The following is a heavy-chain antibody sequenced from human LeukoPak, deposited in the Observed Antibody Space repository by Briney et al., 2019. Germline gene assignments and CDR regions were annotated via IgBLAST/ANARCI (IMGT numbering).Heavy chain of an antibody. CDR2: ISAYNGNT. CDR1: GYTFTSYG. D-gene: IGHD2-21*02. J-gene: IGHJ4*02. Sequence: ASVKVSCKASGYTFTSYGISWVRQAPGQGLEWMGWISAYNGNTNYAQNLQGRVTMTTDTSASTAFMELRSLRSDDTAVYYCARGHLTAYFDFWGQGTLVTVSS. CDR3: ARGHLTAYFDF. V-gene: IGHV1-18*01.